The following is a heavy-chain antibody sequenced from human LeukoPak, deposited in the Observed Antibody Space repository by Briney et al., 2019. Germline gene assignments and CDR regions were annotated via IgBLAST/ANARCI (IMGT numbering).Heavy chain of an antibody. CDR3: ARHTSSGWYAFDY. Sequence: SETLSLTCTVSGGSISSYYGSWIRQPPGKGLEWIGYIYYSGSTNYNPSLKSRVTISVDTSKNQFFLKLSSVTAADTAVYHCARHTSSGWYAFDYWGQGTLVTVSS. CDR2: IYYSGST. V-gene: IGHV4-59*08. D-gene: IGHD6-19*01. CDR1: GGSISSYY. J-gene: IGHJ4*02.